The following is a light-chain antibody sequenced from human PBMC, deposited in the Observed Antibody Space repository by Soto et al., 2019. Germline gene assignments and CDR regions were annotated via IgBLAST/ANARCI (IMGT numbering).Light chain of an antibody. J-gene: IGKJ1*01. CDR2: AAS. V-gene: IGKV1-39*01. CDR1: QSISSY. Sequence: DIQMTQSPSSLSASVGDRVTITCLASQSISSYLNWYQQKPGKAPKLLIYAASSLQSGVPSRFSGSGSGTDFTLTISSLQPEDFATYYCQQSYSTPRTFGQGTKVGIK. CDR3: QQSYSTPRT.